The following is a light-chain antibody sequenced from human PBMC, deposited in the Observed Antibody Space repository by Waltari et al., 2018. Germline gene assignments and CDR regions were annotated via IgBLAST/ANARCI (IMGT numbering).Light chain of an antibody. CDR2: SAS. Sequence: DIQMTQSPSSVSASVGDRVTITCRASQGIISWLAWYQQKPGKAPKRLIYSASSLQSGVPSRFSGSGSGTDFILTIDSLQPEDFATYYCQQANNFPWTFGQGTKVEIK. CDR1: QGIISW. J-gene: IGKJ1*01. V-gene: IGKV1-12*01. CDR3: QQANNFPWT.